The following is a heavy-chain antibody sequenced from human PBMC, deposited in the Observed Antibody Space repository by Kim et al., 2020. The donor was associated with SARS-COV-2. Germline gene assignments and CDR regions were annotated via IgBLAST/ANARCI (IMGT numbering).Heavy chain of an antibody. D-gene: IGHD3-10*01. CDR3: ARGSGRGVLDY. Sequence: GGSLRLSCAATGFSFSSYWMHWVRQAPGKGLVWVSRINSDGSSTSYADSVKGRFTISRDNAKNTLYLQMNSLRAEDTAVYYCARGSGRGVLDYWGQGTLVTVSS. CDR1: GFSFSSYW. V-gene: IGHV3-74*01. J-gene: IGHJ4*02. CDR2: INSDGSST.